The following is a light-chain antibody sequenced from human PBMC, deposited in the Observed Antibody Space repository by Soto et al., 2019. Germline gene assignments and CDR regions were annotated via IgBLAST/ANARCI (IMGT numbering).Light chain of an antibody. Sequence: QAVLEEPPSGSGGPGERGSMSCTGGRSKKVARYDIHWYQQLPGTAPKLLIYRNSNRPSGVPDRFSGSKSGTSASLAITGLQAEDEADYYCQYYDSSLSAPYVFGTGTKVTDL. CDR1: RSKKVARYD. J-gene: IGLJ1*01. V-gene: IGLV1-40*01. CDR2: RNS. CDR3: QYYDSSLSAPYV.